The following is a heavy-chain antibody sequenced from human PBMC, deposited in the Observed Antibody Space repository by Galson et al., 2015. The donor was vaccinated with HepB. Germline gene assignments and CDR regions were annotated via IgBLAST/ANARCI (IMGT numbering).Heavy chain of an antibody. CDR3: AKGGYYDSSGPLDY. CDR2: ISYDGSNK. CDR1: GFTFSSYG. J-gene: IGHJ4*02. D-gene: IGHD3-22*01. Sequence: SLRLSCAASGFTFSSYGMHWVRQAPGKGLEWVAVISYDGSNKYYADSVKGRFTISRDNSKNTLYLQMNSLRAEDTAVYYCAKGGYYDSSGPLDYWGQGTLVTVSS. V-gene: IGHV3-30*18.